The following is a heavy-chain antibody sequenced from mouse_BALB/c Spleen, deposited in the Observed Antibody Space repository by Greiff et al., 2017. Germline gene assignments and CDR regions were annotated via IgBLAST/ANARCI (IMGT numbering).Heavy chain of an antibody. J-gene: IGHJ3*01. Sequence: DVKLVESGGGLVKPGGSLKLSCAASGFTFSDYYMYWVRQTPEKRLEWVATISDGGSYTYYPDSVKGRFTISRDNAKNNLYLQMSSLKSEDTAMYYCARGGGANWEAWFADWGQGTLVTVSA. D-gene: IGHD4-1*01. CDR3: ARGGGANWEAWFAD. CDR2: ISDGGSYT. V-gene: IGHV5-4*02. CDR1: GFTFSDYY.